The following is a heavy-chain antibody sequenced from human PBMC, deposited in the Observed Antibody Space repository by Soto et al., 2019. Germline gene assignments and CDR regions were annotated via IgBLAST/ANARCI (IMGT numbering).Heavy chain of an antibody. V-gene: IGHV3-21*01. CDR3: VKERRGGFDWCEE. CDR1: GFSFSSYS. D-gene: IGHD3-9*01. J-gene: IGHJ1*01. CDR2: ISSSSSYI. Sequence: EVQLVESGGGLVKPGGSLRLSCAASGFSFSSYSMNWVRQAPGKGLEWVASISSSSSYIYYADSVKGRFTISRDNAKDSQHLPMTSQGAEDTGVYCCVKERRGGFDWCEEWGQGTRVTV.